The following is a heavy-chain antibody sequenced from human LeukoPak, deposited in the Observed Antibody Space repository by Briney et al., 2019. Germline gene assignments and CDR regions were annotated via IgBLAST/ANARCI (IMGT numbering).Heavy chain of an antibody. J-gene: IGHJ4*02. V-gene: IGHV1-2*02. CDR3: ARELWFGELLTDY. D-gene: IGHD3-10*01. Sequence: ASVKVSCKASGYTFTGYYMHWVRQAPGQGLEWMGWINPNSGGTNYAQKFQGRVTMTRDTSISTAYMELSRLRSDDTAVYYCARELWFGELLTDYWGQGTLATVSS. CDR2: INPNSGGT. CDR1: GYTFTGYY.